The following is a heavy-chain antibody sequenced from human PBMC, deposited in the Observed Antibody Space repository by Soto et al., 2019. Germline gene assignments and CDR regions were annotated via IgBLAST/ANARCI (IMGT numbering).Heavy chain of an antibody. V-gene: IGHV4-4*02. CDR2: TFHDGTA. CDR1: GVSISSGNW. CDR3: ARLVYDTRLNYMYFDF. D-gene: IGHD3-10*01. Sequence: SETLSLTCAVSGVSISSGNWWTWVRQSPQRGLEYIGETFHDGTANYYPSFERRVAISVDTSKNQFSLKLTSVTAADTAIYFCARLVYDTRLNYMYFDFWGQGTLVTVSS. J-gene: IGHJ4*02.